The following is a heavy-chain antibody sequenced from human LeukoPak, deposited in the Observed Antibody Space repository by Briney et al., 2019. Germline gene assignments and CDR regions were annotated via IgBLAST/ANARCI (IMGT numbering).Heavy chain of an antibody. J-gene: IGHJ6*03. CDR1: GYTFTSYG. D-gene: IGHD4-11*01. Sequence: ASVKVSCKASGYTFTSYGISWVRQAPGQGLEWMGWISAYNGNTNYAQKLQGRVTMTTDTSTSTAYMELRSLRSDDTAVYYCARETTGVTVTTRDYYYYYMDVWGKGTTVTVSS. CDR2: ISAYNGNT. CDR3: ARETTGVTVTTRDYYYYYMDV. V-gene: IGHV1-18*01.